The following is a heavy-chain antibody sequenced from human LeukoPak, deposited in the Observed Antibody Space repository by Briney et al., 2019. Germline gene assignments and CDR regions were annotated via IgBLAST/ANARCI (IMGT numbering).Heavy chain of an antibody. V-gene: IGHV4-59*08. CDR3: ARQGWLQFIDY. CDR1: GGSISNYY. Sequence: SETLPLTCTVSGGSISNYYWSWIRQPPGKGLEWIGYIYYSGSTNYNPSLKSRVTISVDTSKNQFSLKLSSVTAADTAVYYCARQGWLQFIDYWGQGTLVTVSS. J-gene: IGHJ4*02. D-gene: IGHD5-24*01. CDR2: IYYSGST.